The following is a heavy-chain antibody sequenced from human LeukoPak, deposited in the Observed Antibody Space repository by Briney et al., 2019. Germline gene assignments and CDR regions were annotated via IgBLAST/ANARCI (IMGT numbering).Heavy chain of an antibody. J-gene: IGHJ3*02. D-gene: IGHD3-9*01. CDR3: ARHGYDISTDAFDI. V-gene: IGHV4-59*08. Sequence: SETLSLTCTVSGGSISSYYWSWIRQPPGKGLEWIGYIYYSGSTNYNPSLKSRVTISVDTSKNQFSLKLSSVTAADTAVYYCARHGYDISTDAFDIWGQGTMVTVSS. CDR1: GGSISSYY. CDR2: IYYSGST.